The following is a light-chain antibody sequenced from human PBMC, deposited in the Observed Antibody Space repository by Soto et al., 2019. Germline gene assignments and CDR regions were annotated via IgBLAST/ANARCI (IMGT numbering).Light chain of an antibody. Sequence: EIVVTQSPGILSVSPGDRATLSCRASQSVGRNLAWYQQKPGQAPTLLIYAASTRATGLPARFSGSGSGTDFTLTISSLQSEDFAVYSCQEYSKWPLFTFGPGTRVDMK. CDR2: AAS. CDR1: QSVGRN. V-gene: IGKV3-15*01. CDR3: QEYSKWPLFT. J-gene: IGKJ3*01.